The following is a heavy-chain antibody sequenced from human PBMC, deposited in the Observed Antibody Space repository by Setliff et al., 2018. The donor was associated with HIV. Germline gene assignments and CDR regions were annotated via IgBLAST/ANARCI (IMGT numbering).Heavy chain of an antibody. CDR2: INYSGNS. V-gene: IGHV4-34*01. Sequence: SETLSLTCAVYGGSFSGYHWNWIRQPPGEGLEWIGSINYSGNSYYNPSLKSRLTISVDTSKKQFSLEVRSVTAADTAVYYCARDGLRHHLETLSGAFDVWGQGTAVTVSS. J-gene: IGHJ3*01. D-gene: IGHD3-10*01. CDR3: ARDGLRHHLETLSGAFDV. CDR1: GGSFSGYH.